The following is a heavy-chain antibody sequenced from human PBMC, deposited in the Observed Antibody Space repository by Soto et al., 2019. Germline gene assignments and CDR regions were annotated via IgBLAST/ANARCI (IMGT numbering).Heavy chain of an antibody. CDR2: ISWNSGSI. D-gene: IGHD2-15*01. CDR3: AKDIGYCSGGSCYKALDY. Sequence: LRLSCAASGFTFDDYAMHWVRQAPGKGLEWVSGISWNSGSIGYADSVKGRFTISRDNAKNSLYLQMNSLRAEDTALYYCAKDIGYCSGGSCYKALDYWGQGTQVTVSS. J-gene: IGHJ4*02. V-gene: IGHV3-9*01. CDR1: GFTFDDYA.